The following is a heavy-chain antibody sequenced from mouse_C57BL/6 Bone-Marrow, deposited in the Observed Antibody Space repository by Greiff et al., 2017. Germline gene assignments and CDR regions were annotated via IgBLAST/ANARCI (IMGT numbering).Heavy chain of an antibody. J-gene: IGHJ1*03. CDR2: IDPSDSYT. Sequence: QVQLQQSGAELVMPGASVKLSCKASGYTFTSYWMHWVKQRPGQGLEWIGEIDPSDSYTNYNQKFKGKSTLTVDKSSSTAYMQLSSLTSEDSAVYYCAREGAITTVVDWYFDVWGTETTVTVSS. CDR1: GYTFTSYW. CDR3: AREGAITTVVDWYFDV. D-gene: IGHD1-1*01. V-gene: IGHV1-69*01.